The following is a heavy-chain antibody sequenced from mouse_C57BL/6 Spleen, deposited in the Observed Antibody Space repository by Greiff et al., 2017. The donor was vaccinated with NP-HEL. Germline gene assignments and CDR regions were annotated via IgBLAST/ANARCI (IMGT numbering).Heavy chain of an antibody. J-gene: IGHJ4*01. CDR1: GYAFSSYW. V-gene: IGHV1-80*01. CDR2: IYPGDGDT. Sequence: QVQLQQSGAELVKPGASVKISCKASGYAFSSYWMNWVKQRPGKGLEWIGQIYPGDGDTNYNGKFKGKATLTADKSSSTAYMQLSSLTSEDSAVYYCARDGSSWNYAMDYWGKGTSVTVSS. CDR3: ARDGSSWNYAMDY. D-gene: IGHD1-1*01.